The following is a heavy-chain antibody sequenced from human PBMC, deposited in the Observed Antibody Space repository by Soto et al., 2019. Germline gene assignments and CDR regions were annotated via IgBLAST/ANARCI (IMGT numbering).Heavy chain of an antibody. J-gene: IGHJ4*02. CDR1: GYPFTSYG. V-gene: IGHV1-18*01. D-gene: IGHD6-19*01. CDR3: ARERLIAVTGLLHY. Sequence: VQLVQSGAEVKKPGASVKVSCKTSGYPFTSYGINWVRQAPGQGPEWMGWISAYNGKTSYTQKFQGRVTMTTDTSTSTAYMELRSLRSDDTAVYYCARERLIAVTGLLHYWGQGTLVTVSS. CDR2: ISAYNGKT.